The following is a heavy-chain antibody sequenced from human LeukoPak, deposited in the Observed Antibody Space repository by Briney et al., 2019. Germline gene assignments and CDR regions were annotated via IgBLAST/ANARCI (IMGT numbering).Heavy chain of an antibody. Sequence: PGGPLRLSCAASGFSFSNYWMHWVRQAPGKGLVWVSRINSDGSNTNYADSVKGRFTISRDNAKNTLYLQMNSLRAEDTAVYYCATEKYGRSGSYFHIGYWGQGTLVTVPS. CDR1: GFSFSNYW. CDR2: INSDGSNT. D-gene: IGHD1-26*01. V-gene: IGHV3-74*01. J-gene: IGHJ4*02. CDR3: ATEKYGRSGSYFHIGY.